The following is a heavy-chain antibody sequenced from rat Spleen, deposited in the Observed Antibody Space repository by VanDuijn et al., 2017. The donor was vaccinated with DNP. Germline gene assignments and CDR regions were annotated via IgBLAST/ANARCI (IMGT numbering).Heavy chain of an antibody. V-gene: IGHV5-20*01. CDR3: TTADF. CDR1: GFTFSDYY. J-gene: IGHJ2*01. Sequence: EVQLVESGGGLVQPGRSLKLSCAASGFTFSDYYMAWVRQAPTKGLEWVAAISYDGNSTYYRDSVKGRFTISRENAQSSLELQMDSLRSEDTATYYCTTADFWGQGVMVTVSS. CDR2: ISYDGNST.